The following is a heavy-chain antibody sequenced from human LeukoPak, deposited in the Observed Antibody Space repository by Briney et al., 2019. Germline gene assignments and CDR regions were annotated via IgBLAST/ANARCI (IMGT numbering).Heavy chain of an antibody. D-gene: IGHD3-22*01. J-gene: IGHJ3*02. V-gene: IGHV3-49*04. CDR3: TRDPYYFDSSGYYHHAFDI. CDR1: GFTFRDYA. CDR2: IRSKVYGGTT. Sequence: GGSLRLSRTGFGFTFRDYAVSWVRQAPGKGLECIGFIRSKVYGGTTEYAASVKGRFTISRDDSKSIAYLQMNGLKTEDTAVYYCTRDPYYFDSSGYYHHAFDIWGQGTMVAVSS.